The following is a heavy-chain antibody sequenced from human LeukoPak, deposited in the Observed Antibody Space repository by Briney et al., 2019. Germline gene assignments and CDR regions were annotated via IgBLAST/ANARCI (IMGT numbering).Heavy chain of an antibody. Sequence: SETLSLTCTVSGGSISSYYWSWIRQPPGKGLEWIGFISYSGSTIYSPSLESRVTISLDTSKNQFSLKLNSVTAADTAVYYCATGRGIPAAGTASFDYWGQGTLVTVSS. CDR3: ATGRGIPAAGTASFDY. V-gene: IGHV4-59*01. J-gene: IGHJ4*02. CDR2: ISYSGST. CDR1: GGSISSYY. D-gene: IGHD6-13*01.